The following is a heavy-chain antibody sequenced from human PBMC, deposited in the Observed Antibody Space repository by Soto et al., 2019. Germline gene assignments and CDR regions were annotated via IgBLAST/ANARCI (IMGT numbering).Heavy chain of an antibody. V-gene: IGHV3-23*01. J-gene: IGHJ4*02. CDR3: ARIGDGLGTCY. CDR2: ISGNGAGT. D-gene: IGHD3-10*01. CDR1: GFTFSSYA. Sequence: EVQLLESGGGLVQPGGSLRLSCAASGFTFSSYAFTWVRQTPGKGLEWVSSISGNGAGTYHADSVKGRFTISRDNFKNTLFLQMNSLRAEDTAVYYCARIGDGLGTCYWGQETLVTVSS.